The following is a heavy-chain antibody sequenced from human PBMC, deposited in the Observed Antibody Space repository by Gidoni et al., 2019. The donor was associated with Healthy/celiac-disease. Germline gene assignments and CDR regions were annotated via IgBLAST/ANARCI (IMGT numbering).Heavy chain of an antibody. J-gene: IGHJ6*02. D-gene: IGHD4-4*01. CDR2: ISYDGSNK. CDR1: GFTFSSYG. Sequence: QVQLVESGGGVVQPGRSLRLSCAASGFTFSSYGMHWVRQVPGKGLEWVAVISYDGSNKYYADSVKGRFTISRDNSKNTLYLQMNSLRAEDTAVYYCAKDMDMILTVTNEGGYGMDVWGQGTTVTVSS. V-gene: IGHV3-30*18. CDR3: AKDMDMILTVTNEGGYGMDV.